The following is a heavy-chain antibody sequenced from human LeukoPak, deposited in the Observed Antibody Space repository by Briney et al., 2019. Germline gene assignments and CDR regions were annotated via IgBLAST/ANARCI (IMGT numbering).Heavy chain of an antibody. D-gene: IGHD3-22*01. CDR1: GGSISSYY. J-gene: IGHJ4*02. V-gene: IGHV4-59*12. CDR3: ATSDYYDSSGYRSHYFDY. Sequence: SETLSLTCTVSGGSISSYYWSWIRQPPGKGLEWIGYIYYSGSTNYNPSLKSRVTISVDTSKNQFSLKLSSVTAADTAVYYCATSDYYDSSGYRSHYFDYWGQGTLVTVSS. CDR2: IYYSGST.